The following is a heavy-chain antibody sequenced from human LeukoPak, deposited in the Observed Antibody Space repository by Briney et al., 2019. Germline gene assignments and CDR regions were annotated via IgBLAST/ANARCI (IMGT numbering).Heavy chain of an antibody. CDR1: GFTFSSYE. J-gene: IGHJ3*02. V-gene: IGHV3-48*03. CDR3: ARDALSSRWRDAFDI. CDR2: ISSSDNTI. D-gene: IGHD6-13*01. Sequence: GGSLRLSCEASGFTFSSYEMNWVRQAPGKGLEWVSYISSSDNTIYYADSVKGRFTISRDNAKNSLYLQMNSLRAEDTAVYYCARDALSSRWRDAFDIWGQGTMVTVSS.